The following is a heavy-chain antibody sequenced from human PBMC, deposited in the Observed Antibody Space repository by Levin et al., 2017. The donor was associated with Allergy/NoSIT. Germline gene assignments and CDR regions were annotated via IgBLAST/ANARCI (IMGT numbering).Heavy chain of an antibody. Sequence: GESLKISCKGSGYSFTSYWIGWVRQMPGKGLEWMGIIYPGDSDTTYSPSFQGQVTISADNSISTAYLRWSSLKASDTAMYYGASRVSSAWYYFDCWGQGTLVTVSS. J-gene: IGHJ4*02. CDR3: ASRVSSAWYYFDC. V-gene: IGHV5-51*01. CDR2: IYPGDSDT. CDR1: GYSFTSYW. D-gene: IGHD6-19*01.